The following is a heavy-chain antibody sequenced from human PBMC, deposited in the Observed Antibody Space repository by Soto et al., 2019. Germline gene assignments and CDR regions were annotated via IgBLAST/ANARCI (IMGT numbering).Heavy chain of an antibody. Sequence: DVLLVESGGGLVQPGRSLRLSCSASGFTFDDYAMHWVRQAPGKGLEWVAGISWDSGAKGYADSVRDRFIISRDNAQNSLYLQINSLRVEDTGFYHCAKDKGGNHYFDYWGQGSLVTVSS. J-gene: IGHJ4*02. D-gene: IGHD1-26*01. CDR1: GFTFDDYA. CDR2: ISWDSGAK. CDR3: AKDKGGNHYFDY. V-gene: IGHV3-9*01.